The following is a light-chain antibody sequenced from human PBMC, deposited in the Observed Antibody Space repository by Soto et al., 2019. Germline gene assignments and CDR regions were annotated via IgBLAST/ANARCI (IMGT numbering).Light chain of an antibody. CDR2: DVS. CDR3: SSYTSSSTLL. CDR1: STDVGGYNF. V-gene: IGLV2-14*01. J-gene: IGLJ3*02. Sequence: QSALTQPASVSGSPGQSITISCTGTSTDVGGYNFVSWYQQHPGKAPKLIIYDVSDRPSGVSNRFSASKSANTASLTISGLQAEDEADYYCSSYTSSSTLLFGGGTKVTVL.